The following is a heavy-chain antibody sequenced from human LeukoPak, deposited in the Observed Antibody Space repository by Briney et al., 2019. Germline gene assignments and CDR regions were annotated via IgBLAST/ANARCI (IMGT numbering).Heavy chain of an antibody. CDR1: GYTFTGYY. V-gene: IGHV1-2*02. CDR3: AREFADGRGFDY. D-gene: IGHD3-10*01. Sequence: ASVKVSCKASGYTFTGYYMHWVRQAPGQGLEWMGWINPNSGGTNYAQKFQGRVTMTRDTSISTAYMALSRLRSDDTAVYYCAREFADGRGFDYWGQGTLVTVSS. CDR2: INPNSGGT. J-gene: IGHJ4*02.